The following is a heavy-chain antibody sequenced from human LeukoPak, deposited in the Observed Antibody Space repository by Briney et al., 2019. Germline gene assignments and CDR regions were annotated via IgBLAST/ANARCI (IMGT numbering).Heavy chain of an antibody. D-gene: IGHD3-10*01. CDR1: GFTFREYG. Sequence: GGSLRLSCRASGFTFREYGMTWVRQAPGKGLQWIGFIRSQEFGGTTEHATSLEGRFTISRDDSKSIAYLQMNSLKTEDTAVYYCARVLVTMVRGVIDWVDPWGQGTLVTVSS. CDR3: ARVLVTMVRGVIDWVDP. CDR2: IRSQEFGGTT. J-gene: IGHJ5*02. V-gene: IGHV3-49*04.